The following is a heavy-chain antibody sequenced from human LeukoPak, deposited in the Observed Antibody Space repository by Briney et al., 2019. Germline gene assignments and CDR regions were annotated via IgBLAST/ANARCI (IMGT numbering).Heavy chain of an antibody. J-gene: IGHJ4*02. Sequence: PSETLSLTCTVSGGSISSYYWSWIRQPPGKGLEWIGYIYYSGSTNYNPSLKSRVTISVDTSKNQFSLKLSSVTAADTAVYYCARDSYYGSGSYEYWGQGTLVTVSS. V-gene: IGHV4-59*01. CDR1: GGSISSYY. CDR3: ARDSYYGSGSYEY. CDR2: IYYSGST. D-gene: IGHD3-10*01.